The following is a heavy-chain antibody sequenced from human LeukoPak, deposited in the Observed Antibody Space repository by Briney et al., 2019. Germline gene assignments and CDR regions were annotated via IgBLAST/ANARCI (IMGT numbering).Heavy chain of an antibody. Sequence: GGSLRFSCAASGITFNSYAMHWVRQAPGKVLERVAVISHDGSNRYYGDSVKGRFTISRDNSKNTLFLQMDSLRAEDTAVYYCASGYTYYYGSGSYHWGQGTLVTVSS. D-gene: IGHD3-10*01. CDR3: ASGYTYYYGSGSYH. V-gene: IGHV3-30*04. CDR2: ISHDGSNR. CDR1: GITFNSYA. J-gene: IGHJ4*02.